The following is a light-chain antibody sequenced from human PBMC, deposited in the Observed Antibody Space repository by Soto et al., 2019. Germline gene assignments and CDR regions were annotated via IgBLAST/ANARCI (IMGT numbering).Light chain of an antibody. CDR3: SSYASSSTYV. Sequence: QSALTQPASVSGSPGQSITISCTGTSSDVGGYNHVSWYQQHPGKSPKLMIYDVSNRPSGVSNRFFGSKSGNTASLTISCRQAEDEADYYCSSYASSSTYVFGTGTKLTV. CDR2: DVS. J-gene: IGLJ1*01. V-gene: IGLV2-14*03. CDR1: SSDVGGYNH.